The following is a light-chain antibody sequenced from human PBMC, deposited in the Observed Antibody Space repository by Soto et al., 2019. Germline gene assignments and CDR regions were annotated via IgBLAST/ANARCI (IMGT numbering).Light chain of an antibody. CDR1: QSVSNNY. J-gene: IGKJ2*01. V-gene: IGKV3-20*01. Sequence: EIVLTQSPGTLSLSPGERATLSCRASQSVSNNYLAWYQQKPGQAPRLLIYGASRRATGIPDRFSGRESGTDFTLTSTTLEPEDSAVYFCQQYASSPYTFGQGTKVDIK. CDR2: GAS. CDR3: QQYASSPYT.